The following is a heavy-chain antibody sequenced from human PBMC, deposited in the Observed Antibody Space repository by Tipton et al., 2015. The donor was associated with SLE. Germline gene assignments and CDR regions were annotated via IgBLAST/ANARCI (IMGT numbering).Heavy chain of an antibody. Sequence: SLRLSCAASGFTFNNYGLQWVRQAPGRGLEWVAIIRYDGSNKYYAGSVKGRFTISRDNSKNTLYLQMNSLRAEDTAVHYCTRALGDYGYNYGMDVWGQGTAVTVSS. CDR2: IRYDGSNK. CDR3: TRALGDYGYNYGMDV. V-gene: IGHV3-33*08. D-gene: IGHD4-17*01. CDR1: GFTFNNYG. J-gene: IGHJ6*02.